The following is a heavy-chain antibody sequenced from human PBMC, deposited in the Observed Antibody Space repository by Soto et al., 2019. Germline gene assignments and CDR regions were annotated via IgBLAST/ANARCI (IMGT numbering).Heavy chain of an antibody. CDR3: ARFEVRQQRVNYYYGMDV. V-gene: IGHV3-11*05. CDR2: ISSSSSYT. CDR1: GFTFSDYY. J-gene: IGHJ6*02. D-gene: IGHD6-13*01. Sequence: QVQLVESGGGLVKPGGSLRLSCAASGFTFSDYYMSWIRQAPGKGLEWVSYISSSSSYTNYADSVKGRFTISRDNAKNSLYLQMNSLRAEDTAVYYCARFEVRQQRVNYYYGMDVWGQGTTVTVSS.